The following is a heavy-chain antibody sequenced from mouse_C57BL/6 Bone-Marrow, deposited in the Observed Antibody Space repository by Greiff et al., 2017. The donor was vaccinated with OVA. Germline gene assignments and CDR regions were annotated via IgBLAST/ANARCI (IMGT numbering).Heavy chain of an antibody. D-gene: IGHD2-5*01. CDR3: ARWGYSNYLFAY. J-gene: IGHJ3*01. Sequence: QVQLQQSGPELVRPGASVKISCKAPGYTFTSHWMQWVRQRPGQGLDWIGEIFPGSGSTYYNEKFKGKATMTVDTSSSTAYMQLSSLTSEDSTVYFCARWGYSNYLFAYWGQGTLVTVSA. CDR2: IFPGSGST. V-gene: IGHV1-56*01. CDR1: GYTFTSHW.